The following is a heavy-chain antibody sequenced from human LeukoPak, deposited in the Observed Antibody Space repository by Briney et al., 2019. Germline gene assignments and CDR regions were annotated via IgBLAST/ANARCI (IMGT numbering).Heavy chain of an antibody. CDR2: IHEGGRT. Sequence: SETLSLTCSVSGYSFSSDSFWGWIRQPPGKGLEWVGTIHEGGRTFYNSSLKSRVTISIDTSKNQFSLKLSSVTAADTAVYYCARMSGSNWFDPWGQGTLVTVSS. CDR1: GYSFSSDSF. CDR3: ARMSGSNWFDP. V-gene: IGHV4-38-2*02. D-gene: IGHD2-15*01. J-gene: IGHJ5*02.